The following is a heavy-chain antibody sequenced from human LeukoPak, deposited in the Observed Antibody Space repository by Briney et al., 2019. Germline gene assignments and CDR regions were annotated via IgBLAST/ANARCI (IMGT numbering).Heavy chain of an antibody. Sequence: GGSLRLSCAASGFTFNNAWMSWVRQAPGKGREWVGRIKNKTDGGTPEYAAPVKGRFTISRDHSKNTLYRQMNSLKTEDTAVYYCTTDPVVGLLWFGESFLGYWGQGTLVTVSS. CDR3: TTDPVVGLLWFGESFLGY. CDR2: IKNKTDGGTP. J-gene: IGHJ4*02. D-gene: IGHD3-10*01. V-gene: IGHV3-15*01. CDR1: GFTFNNAW.